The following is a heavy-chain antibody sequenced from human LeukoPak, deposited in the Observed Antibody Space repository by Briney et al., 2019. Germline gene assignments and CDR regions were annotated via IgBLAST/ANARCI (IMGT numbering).Heavy chain of an antibody. V-gene: IGHV3-7*01. Sequence: PGGSLRLSCAASGFTFSSYWMSWVRQAPGKGLEWVANIKQDGSEKYYVDSVKGRFTISRDNAKNPPYLQMNSLRGEDTAVYYCARECIVATIKDYWGQGTRVTVSS. J-gene: IGHJ4*02. D-gene: IGHD5-12*01. CDR3: ARECIVATIKDY. CDR2: IKQDGSEK. CDR1: GFTFSSYW.